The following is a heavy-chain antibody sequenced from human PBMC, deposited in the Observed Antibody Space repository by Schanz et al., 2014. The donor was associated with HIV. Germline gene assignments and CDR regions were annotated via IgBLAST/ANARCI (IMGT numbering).Heavy chain of an antibody. D-gene: IGHD3-10*01. CDR2: IDIAGTLT. Sequence: EVQLLESGGGLVQPGGSLRLSCTVSGFTFSRSAMTWVRQAPGKGLEWVSSIDIAGTLTYFADSVKGRFTISRDNSKNTVYLHMNSLRFEDTAFYYCAKEEVPNDYWGQGTQVAVSS. J-gene: IGHJ4*02. CDR1: GFTFSRSA. V-gene: IGHV3-23*03. CDR3: AKEEVPNDY.